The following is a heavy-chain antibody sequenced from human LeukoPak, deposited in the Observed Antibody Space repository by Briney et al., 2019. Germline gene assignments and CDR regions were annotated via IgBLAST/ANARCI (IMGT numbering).Heavy chain of an antibody. J-gene: IGHJ3*02. V-gene: IGHV3-11*06. CDR1: RFIFSDYY. CDR2: ISSSTSYT. Sequence: GGSLRISCAASRFIFSDYYMSWIRQAPGKGLELISYISSSTSYTNYADSVKGRFTISRDNANNSLYLQMNSLRAEDTAVYYCARVGATYPPSDAFDIWGQGTMVTVSS. D-gene: IGHD4/OR15-4a*01. CDR3: ARVGATYPPSDAFDI.